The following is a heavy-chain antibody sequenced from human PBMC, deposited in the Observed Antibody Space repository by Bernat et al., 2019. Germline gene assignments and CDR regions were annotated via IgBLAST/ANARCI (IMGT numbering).Heavy chain of an antibody. V-gene: IGHV4-59*01. J-gene: IGHJ3*02. D-gene: IGHD1-26*01. CDR1: GGSISSDF. CDR2: ISYSGST. CDR3: ARDSAIVGATSWAFDI. Sequence: QVQLQESGPGLVKPSETLSLTCTVSGGSISSDFWSWIRQPPGKGLEWIGYISYSGSTNYNPSLKSRVTISIDTSKNQFSLKLRSVTAADTAVYYCARDSAIVGATSWAFDIWGQGTMVTVSS.